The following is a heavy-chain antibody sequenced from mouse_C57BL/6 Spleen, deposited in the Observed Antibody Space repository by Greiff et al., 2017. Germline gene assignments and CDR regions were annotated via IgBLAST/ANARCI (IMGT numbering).Heavy chain of an antibody. CDR1: GYTFTSYT. Sequence: QVQLKESGAELARPGASVKMSCKASGYTFTSYTMHWVKQRPGQGLEWIGYINPSSGYTKYNQKFKDKATLTADKSSSTAYMQLSSLTSEDSAVYYCARSGDSSGAWFAYWGQGTLVTVSA. V-gene: IGHV1-4*01. J-gene: IGHJ3*01. D-gene: IGHD3-2*02. CDR3: ARSGDSSGAWFAY. CDR2: INPSSGYT.